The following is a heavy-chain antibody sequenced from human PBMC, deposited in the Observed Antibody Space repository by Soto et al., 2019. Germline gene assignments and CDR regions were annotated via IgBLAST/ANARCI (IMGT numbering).Heavy chain of an antibody. Sequence: QVQLVASGGGVVQPGRSLRLSCAASGFTLLAYGMHWVRQAPGKGLECVAAISHDGNNQYYGDSVKGRFTISRDNSKNTLFLQINSLRVEDTAVYYCVKDLSTSWLGGFDYWGQGTPVTVSS. V-gene: IGHV3-30*18. CDR2: ISHDGNNQ. D-gene: IGHD2-2*01. J-gene: IGHJ4*02. CDR1: GFTLLAYG. CDR3: VKDLSTSWLGGFDY.